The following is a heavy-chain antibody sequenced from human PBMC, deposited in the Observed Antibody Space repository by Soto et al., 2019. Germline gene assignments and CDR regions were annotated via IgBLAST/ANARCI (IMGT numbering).Heavy chain of an antibody. V-gene: IGHV3-11*01. D-gene: IGHD4-17*01. CDR1: GFTFSDYY. CDR3: ARTYGDYEFETTYYYYYGMDV. Sequence: QVQLVESGGGLVKPGGSLRLSCAASGFTFSDYYMSCIRQAPGKGLEGVSYISSSGSTIYYADSVKGRFTISRDNATNSLYLQMNSLRAEETAVYYCARTYGDYEFETTYYYYYGMDVWGQGTTVTVSS. J-gene: IGHJ6*02. CDR2: ISSSGSTI.